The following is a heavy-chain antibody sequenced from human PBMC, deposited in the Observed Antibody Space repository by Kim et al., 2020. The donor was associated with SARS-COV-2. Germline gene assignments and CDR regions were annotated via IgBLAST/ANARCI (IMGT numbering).Heavy chain of an antibody. V-gene: IGHV1-18*01. CDR2: ISAYNGNT. J-gene: IGHJ4*02. D-gene: IGHD2-21*01. CDR1: GYTFTSYG. CDR3: ARGPRCSYCGGRGLSLPDY. Sequence: ASVKVYCKASGYTFTSYGISWVRQAPGQGLEWMGWISAYNGNTNYAQKLQGRVTMTTDTSTSTAYMELRSLRSDDTAVYYCARGPRCSYCGGRGLSLPDYWGQGTLVTVSS.